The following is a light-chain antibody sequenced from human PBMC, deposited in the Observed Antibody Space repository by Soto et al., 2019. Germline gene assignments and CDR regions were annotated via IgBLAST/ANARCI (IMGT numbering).Light chain of an antibody. CDR1: QSVSNS. J-gene: IGKJ2*02. CDR3: QQRSTWPWT. CDR2: EAS. V-gene: IGKV3-11*01. Sequence: EVVLTQSPSTPSLSPGERATLSCRASQSVSNSLAWYQQRPGQAPRLLIYEASKRATGIPASFSGSGSGTDFTLTISSLESEDFAVYYCQQRSTWPWTFGQGTNLEI.